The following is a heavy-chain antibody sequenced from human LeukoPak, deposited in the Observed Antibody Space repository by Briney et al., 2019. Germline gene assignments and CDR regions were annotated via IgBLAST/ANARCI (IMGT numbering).Heavy chain of an antibody. CDR1: GFTFSAYA. Sequence: GGSLRLSCAVSGFTFSAYAMNWVRQAPGKGLEWVSGISDSGGTTYYADSVKGRFTISRDNSKNTLYLQMNSLRAEDTAVYYCLSRLSPYCSGGTCSIVHFDYWGQGTLVTVSS. D-gene: IGHD2-15*01. CDR2: ISDSGGTT. V-gene: IGHV3-23*01. CDR3: LSRLSPYCSGGTCSIVHFDY. J-gene: IGHJ4*02.